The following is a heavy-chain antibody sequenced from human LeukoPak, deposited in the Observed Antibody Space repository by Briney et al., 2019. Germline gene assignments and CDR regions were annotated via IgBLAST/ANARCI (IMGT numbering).Heavy chain of an antibody. CDR1: GYTFTSYG. Sequence: ASVKVFCKASGYTFTSYGISWVRQAPGQGLEWMGWISAYNGNTNYAQKLQGRVTMTTDTSTSTAYMELRSLRSDDTAVYYCARDEDIWFGECHFDYWGQGTLVTVSS. J-gene: IGHJ4*02. CDR3: ARDEDIWFGECHFDY. D-gene: IGHD3-10*01. V-gene: IGHV1-18*04. CDR2: ISAYNGNT.